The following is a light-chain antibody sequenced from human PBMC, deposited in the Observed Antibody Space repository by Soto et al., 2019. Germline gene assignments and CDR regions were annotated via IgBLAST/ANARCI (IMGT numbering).Light chain of an antibody. CDR3: QQSYSTPRT. CDR1: QSISSY. V-gene: IGKV1-39*01. Sequence: DIQMIQSPSSLSASVGESVTITCRASQSISSYVNWFQQKRGKAPKLLVYATSNLHSGVPPRFSGSGSGIDFSLTIRSLQPEDVATYYCQQSYSTPRTFGQGTKVEIK. J-gene: IGKJ2*01. CDR2: ATS.